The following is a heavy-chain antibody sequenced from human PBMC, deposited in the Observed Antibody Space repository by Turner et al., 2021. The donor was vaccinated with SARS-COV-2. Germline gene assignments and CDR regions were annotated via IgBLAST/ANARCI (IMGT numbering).Heavy chain of an antibody. Sequence: QVQLVQSGAEVKKPGASVKVSCKASGYTFTGYYMHWVRQAPGQGLEWMGWINPNSGGTNYAQKFQVSVTMTWDTSISTAYMELSRLRSDDTAVYYWARSRYTYGSYYYYGMDVWGQGTTVTVSS. V-gene: IGHV1-2*02. J-gene: IGHJ6*02. CDR2: INPNSGGT. CDR3: ARSRYTYGSYYYYGMDV. D-gene: IGHD5-18*01. CDR1: GYTFTGYY.